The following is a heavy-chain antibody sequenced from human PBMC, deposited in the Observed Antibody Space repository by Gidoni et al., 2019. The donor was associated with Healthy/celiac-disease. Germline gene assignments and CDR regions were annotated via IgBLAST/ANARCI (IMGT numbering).Heavy chain of an antibody. CDR1: GFTFSSYG. CDR3: ARFGERYCSGGSCSDAFDI. CDR2: IRYDGSNK. V-gene: IGHV3-33*08. Sequence: QVQLVESGGGVVQPGWSLRLSCAASGFTFSSYGLHWVRQAPGKGLEWVAVIRYDGSNKYYADAVKGRFTSARDNSKIALYLQMNSLRAEDTAVYYCARFGERYCSGGSCSDAFDIWGQGTMVTVSS. J-gene: IGHJ3*02. D-gene: IGHD2-15*01.